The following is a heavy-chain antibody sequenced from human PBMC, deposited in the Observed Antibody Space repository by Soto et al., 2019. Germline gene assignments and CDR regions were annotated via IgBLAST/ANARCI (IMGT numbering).Heavy chain of an antibody. CDR3: ARGEGLWFGDPGFDP. J-gene: IGHJ5*02. V-gene: IGHV1-18*01. CDR1: GYTFTSYG. D-gene: IGHD3-10*01. Sequence: QVQLVQSGAEVKKPGASVKVSCKASGYTFTSYGISWVRQAPGQGLEWMGWISAYNGNTNYVQKLQGRVTMTTDTATRTAYMGLRSRRSADTPGYYCARGEGLWFGDPGFDPWGQGTLVTVSS. CDR2: ISAYNGNT.